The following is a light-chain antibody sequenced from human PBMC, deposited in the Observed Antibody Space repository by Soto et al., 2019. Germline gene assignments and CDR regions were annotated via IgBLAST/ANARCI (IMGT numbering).Light chain of an antibody. CDR3: QQRSNWPLT. CDR1: QSVSSY. V-gene: IGKV3-11*01. Sequence: EIVLTQSPATLSLSPGERATLSCRASQSVSSYLAWYQQKPGQAPRLLICDASYRATGIPAGFSGSGSGTDFTLTISSLEPEDFAVYYCQQRSNWPLTFGGGTKVDIK. CDR2: DAS. J-gene: IGKJ4*01.